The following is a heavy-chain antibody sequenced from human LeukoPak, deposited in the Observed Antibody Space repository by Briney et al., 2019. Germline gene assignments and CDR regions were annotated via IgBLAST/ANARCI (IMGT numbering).Heavy chain of an antibody. CDR2: INPNSGGT. CDR3: ARAEFVVESWFDP. D-gene: IGHD2-15*01. J-gene: IGHJ5*02. Sequence: ASVKVSCKASGYTFTGYYMHWVRQAPGQGLEWMGWINPNSGGTNYAQKLQGRATMTRDTSISTAYMELSRLRSDDTAVYYCARAEFVVESWFDPWGQGTLVTVSS. CDR1: GYTFTGYY. V-gene: IGHV1-2*02.